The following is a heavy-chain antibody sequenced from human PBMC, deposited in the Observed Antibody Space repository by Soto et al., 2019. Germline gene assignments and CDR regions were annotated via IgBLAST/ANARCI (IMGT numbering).Heavy chain of an antibody. CDR2: INPSGGST. Sequence: QVQLVQSGAEVKKPGASVKVSCKASGYTFTSYYMHWVRQAPGQGLAWMGIINPSGGSTSYAQKFQGRVTMTGDTSTGTVYMELSSLRSEDTAAYYCARALGYCSSTSCYNYYYGMDVWGQGTTVTVSS. D-gene: IGHD2-2*02. J-gene: IGHJ6*02. CDR3: ARALGYCSSTSCYNYYYGMDV. CDR1: GYTFTSYY. V-gene: IGHV1-46*01.